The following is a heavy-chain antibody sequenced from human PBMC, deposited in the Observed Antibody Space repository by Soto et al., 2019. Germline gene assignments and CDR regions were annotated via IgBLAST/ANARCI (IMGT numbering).Heavy chain of an antibody. J-gene: IGHJ3*01. CDR1: GFTFSSYA. CDR3: TKSRSRTYDAFDL. Sequence: GGSLRLSCAASGFTFSSYAMSWVRQAPGKGLEWVSAISGSGGSTYYADSVKGRFTISRDNSKNTLYLQMNSLRAEDTAVYYCTKSRSRTYDAFDLWGQGTMVTVSS. CDR2: ISGSGGST. V-gene: IGHV3-23*01.